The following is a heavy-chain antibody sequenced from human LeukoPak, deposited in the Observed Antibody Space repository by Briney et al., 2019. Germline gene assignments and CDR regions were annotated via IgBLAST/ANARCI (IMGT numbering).Heavy chain of an antibody. Sequence: GASVTVSCKASGYTFTGYYMHWVRQAPGQGVEWMGWINPNNGGTDYAQKFQGRVTMTRDTSISTAYMELSRLRSDDTAVYFCARGEGRRYFDWFFSWGQGTLVTVSS. V-gene: IGHV1-2*02. D-gene: IGHD3-9*01. J-gene: IGHJ5*01. CDR3: ARGEGRRYFDWFFS. CDR1: GYTFTGYY. CDR2: INPNNGGT.